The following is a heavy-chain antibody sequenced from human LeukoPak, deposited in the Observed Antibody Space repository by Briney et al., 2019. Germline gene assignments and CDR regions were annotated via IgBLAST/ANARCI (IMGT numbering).Heavy chain of an antibody. CDR3: ARPGYCSSTSCYQDAFDI. D-gene: IGHD2-2*01. Sequence: GEPLKISCKGSGYSFTSYWIGWVRQMPGKGLEWMGIIYPGDSDTRYSPSFQGQVTISADKSISTAYLQWSSLKASDTAMYYCARPGYCSSTSCYQDAFDIWGQGTMVTVSS. J-gene: IGHJ3*02. CDR2: IYPGDSDT. CDR1: GYSFTSYW. V-gene: IGHV5-51*01.